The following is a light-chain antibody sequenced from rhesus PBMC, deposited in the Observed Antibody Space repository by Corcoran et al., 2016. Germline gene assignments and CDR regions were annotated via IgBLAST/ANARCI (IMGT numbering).Light chain of an antibody. CDR1: QSVGST. Sequence: ETVMTQSPATLSLSPGQRATLSCRASQSVGSTLAWYQPKPGQPPRRLIYYSSSRATGIPDRFSGSGSWTEFTLTISSREPEDVGVYYCQRCNDWPYSFGQGTKVEIK. CDR3: QRCNDWPYS. CDR2: YSS. J-gene: IGKJ2*01. V-gene: IGKV3-24*04.